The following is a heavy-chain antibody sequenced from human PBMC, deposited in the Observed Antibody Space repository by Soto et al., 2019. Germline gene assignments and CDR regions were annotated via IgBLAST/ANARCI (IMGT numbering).Heavy chain of an antibody. CDR2: IDPSDSYT. CDR3: ARHSSSRGDWFDP. D-gene: IGHD6-13*01. V-gene: IGHV5-10-1*01. J-gene: IGHJ5*02. Sequence: GESLKISCNGSGYSFTSYWISWVRQVPGKGLEWMGRIDPSDSYTNYSPSFQGHVTISADKSISTAYLQWSSLKASDTAMYYCARHSSSRGDWFDPWGQGTLVTVSS. CDR1: GYSFTSYW.